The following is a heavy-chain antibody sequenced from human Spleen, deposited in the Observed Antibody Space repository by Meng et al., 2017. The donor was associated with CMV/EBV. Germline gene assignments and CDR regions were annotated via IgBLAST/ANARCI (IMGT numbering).Heavy chain of an antibody. Sequence: SVKVSCKASGGTFSNYAISWVRQAPGQGLEWMGGIIPIFGMVNYTQKFQGRVTMTRDSSTSTVYMELSSLRSEDTAVYYCARERANTRWLDYWGQGTLVTVSS. D-gene: IGHD6-19*01. CDR2: IIPIFGMV. CDR3: ARERANTRWLDY. J-gene: IGHJ4*02. V-gene: IGHV1-69*05. CDR1: GGTFSNYA.